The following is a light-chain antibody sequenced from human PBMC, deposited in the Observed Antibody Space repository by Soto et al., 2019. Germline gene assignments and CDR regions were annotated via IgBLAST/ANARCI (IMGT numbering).Light chain of an antibody. J-gene: IGLJ1*01. CDR1: SSDIGAYNY. CDR2: DVS. CDR3: YSCSRSSGTRYV. Sequence: QSALTQPASVSGSPGQSITISCTGTSSDIGAYNYVSWYQQHPGQAPKLMISDVSNRPSGISDRFSGSKSGNTASLTIPGLQAEDEADYYCYSCSRSSGTRYVFGTGTKLTVL. V-gene: IGLV2-14*03.